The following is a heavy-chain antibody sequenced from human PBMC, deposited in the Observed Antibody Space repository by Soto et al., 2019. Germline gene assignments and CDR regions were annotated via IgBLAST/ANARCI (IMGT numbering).Heavy chain of an antibody. CDR3: ARFSIVVVPAAMDYYYYGMDV. Sequence: SEILSLTCTVSGGSISSYYWSWIRQPPGKGLEWIGYIYYSGSTNYNPSLKSRVTISVDTSKNQFSLKLSSVTAADTAVYYCARFSIVVVPAAMDYYYYGMDVWGQGTTVTVSS. CDR1: GGSISSYY. V-gene: IGHV4-59*01. D-gene: IGHD2-2*01. CDR2: IYYSGST. J-gene: IGHJ6*02.